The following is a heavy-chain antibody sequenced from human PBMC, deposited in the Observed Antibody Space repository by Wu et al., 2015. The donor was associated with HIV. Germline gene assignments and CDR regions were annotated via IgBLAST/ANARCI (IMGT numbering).Heavy chain of an antibody. CDR3: ARVAVLVAAPVHNWFDP. V-gene: IGHV1-2*02. CDR2: INPNSGGT. CDR1: GYTFTDYY. D-gene: IGHD2-15*01. J-gene: IGHJ5*02. Sequence: QVQLVQSGAEVKKPGASVKISCKASGYTFTDYYIHWVRQAPGQGLEWMGWINPNSGGTRYAQRFQGRVTMTRDTSINTVYMELIRLRFDDSALYYCARVAVLVAAPVHNWFDPWGQGTLVTVSS.